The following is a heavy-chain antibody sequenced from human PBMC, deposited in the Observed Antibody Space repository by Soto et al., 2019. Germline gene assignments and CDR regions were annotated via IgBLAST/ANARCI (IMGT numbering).Heavy chain of an antibody. CDR1: GFTFSSYA. J-gene: IGHJ5*02. CDR2: ISGSGGST. CDR3: AKGSRNWNYWFDP. V-gene: IGHV3-23*01. Sequence: GGTLRLSCAASGFTFSSYAMSWVRQAPGKGLEWVSAISGSGGSTYYADSVKGRFTISRNNSKNTLYLQMNSLGAEDTAVYYCAKGSRNWNYWFDPWGQGTLVTVSS. D-gene: IGHD1-7*01.